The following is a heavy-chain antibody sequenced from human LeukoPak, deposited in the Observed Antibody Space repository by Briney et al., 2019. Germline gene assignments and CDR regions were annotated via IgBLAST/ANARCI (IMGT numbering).Heavy chain of an antibody. CDR1: GFTFSSYG. CDR3: ARDIVVVPAAPTDYYYGMDV. D-gene: IGHD2-2*01. CDR2: ISSSSSYI. V-gene: IGHV3-21*01. Sequence: GGSLRLSCAASGFTFSSYGMNWVRQAPGKGLEWVSSISSSSSYIYYADSVKGRFTISRDNAKNSLYLQMNSLRAEDTAVYYCARDIVVVPAAPTDYYYGMDVWGQGTTVTVSS. J-gene: IGHJ6*02.